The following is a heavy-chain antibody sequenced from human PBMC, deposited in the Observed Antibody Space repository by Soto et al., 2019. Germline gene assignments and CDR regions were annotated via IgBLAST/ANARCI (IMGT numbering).Heavy chain of an antibody. J-gene: IGHJ6*03. Sequence: PSETLSLTCTVSGASISSYYSSWIRQPPGKGLEWIGYIYYSGSTNYNPSLKSRVTISVDTSKNQFSLKLSSVTAADTAVYYCARSSPAAGDYYYYYMDVWGKGTTVTVSS. V-gene: IGHV4-59*01. CDR3: ARSSPAAGDYYYYYMDV. CDR1: GASISSYY. CDR2: IYYSGST. D-gene: IGHD2-2*01.